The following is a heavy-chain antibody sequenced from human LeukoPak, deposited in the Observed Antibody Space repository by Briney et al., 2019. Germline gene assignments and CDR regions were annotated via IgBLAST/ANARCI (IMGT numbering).Heavy chain of an antibody. J-gene: IGHJ4*02. CDR2: IIPILGIA. Sequence: ASVKVSCKASGYTFTSYGISWVRQAPGQGLEWMGRIIPILGIANYAQKFQGRVTITADKSTSTAYMELSSLRSEDTAVYYCARELGDGYNFYYWGQGTLVTVSS. D-gene: IGHD5-24*01. CDR3: ARELGDGYNFYY. V-gene: IGHV1-69*04. CDR1: GYTFTSYG.